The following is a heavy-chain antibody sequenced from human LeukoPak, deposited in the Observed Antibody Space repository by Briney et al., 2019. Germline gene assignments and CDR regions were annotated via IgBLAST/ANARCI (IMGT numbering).Heavy chain of an antibody. CDR2: ISYDGSNK. CDR1: GFTFSSYG. Sequence: GRSLRLSCAAPGFTFSSYGMHWVRQAPGKGLEWVAAISYDGSNKYYPDSVKGRFTISRDNSKNTLYPQMNSLRAEDTAVYYCGRSRGAGPGAHFDVWGQGILVTVSS. D-gene: IGHD6-19*01. CDR3: GRSRGAGPGAHFDV. J-gene: IGHJ4*02. V-gene: IGHV3-30*03.